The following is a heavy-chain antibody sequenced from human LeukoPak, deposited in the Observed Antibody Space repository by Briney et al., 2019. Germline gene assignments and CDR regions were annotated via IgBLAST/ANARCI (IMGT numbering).Heavy chain of an antibody. CDR3: AKAVEMAT. CDR1: GFTFSSYA. D-gene: IGHD5-24*01. CDR2: ISVSGGST. J-gene: IGHJ1*01. V-gene: IGHV3-23*01. Sequence: GGALRLSCAASGFTFSSYAMSWVRQAPGKGLEWVSAISVSGGSTYYADSVKSRVTISTDNSKNTLYLQINSLRAEDTAVYYCAKAVEMATWGQGTLVTVSS.